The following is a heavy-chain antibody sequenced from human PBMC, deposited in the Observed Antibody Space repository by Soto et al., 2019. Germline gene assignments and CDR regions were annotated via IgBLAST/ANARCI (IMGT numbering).Heavy chain of an antibody. Sequence: PGGSLRLSCTASGFTFSNYGMHWVRQAPGKGLEWVAVISYDGSNKYYADSVKGRFTISRDNSKNTLYLQMNSLRAEDTAVYYCAKDVFVEMGIIGAFDIWGQGTMVTV. CDR2: ISYDGSNK. D-gene: IGHD1-20*01. CDR1: GFTFSNYG. J-gene: IGHJ3*02. V-gene: IGHV3-30*18. CDR3: AKDVFVEMGIIGAFDI.